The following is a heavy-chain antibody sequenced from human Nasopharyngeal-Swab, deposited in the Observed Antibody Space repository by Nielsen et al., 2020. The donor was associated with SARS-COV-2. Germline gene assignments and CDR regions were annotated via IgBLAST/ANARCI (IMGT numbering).Heavy chain of an antibody. V-gene: IGHV4-31*03. Sequence: SETLSLTCTVSGGSINSGDSCWIWIRQHPGKGLEWIGYISYRGSTYYNPSLKSRVTISVDTSKNQVSLNLSSVTVADTAVYYCARDYRGAGYYYYGMDVWGQGTTVTVSS. J-gene: IGHJ6*02. CDR3: ARDYRGAGYYYYGMDV. CDR2: ISYRGST. CDR1: GGSINSGDSC. D-gene: IGHD1-26*01.